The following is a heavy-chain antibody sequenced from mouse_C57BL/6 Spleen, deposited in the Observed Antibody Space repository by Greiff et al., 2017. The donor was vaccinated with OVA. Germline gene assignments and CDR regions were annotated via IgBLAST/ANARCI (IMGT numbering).Heavy chain of an antibody. D-gene: IGHD1-1*01. CDR1: GYTFTSYW. J-gene: IGHJ2*01. CDR2: IDPSDSYT. Sequence: QVQLQQPGAELVMPGASVKLSCKASGYTFTSYWMHWVKQRPGQGLEWIGEIDPSDSYTNYNQKFKGKSTLTVDKSSSAAYMQLSSLTSEDSAVYYCARSDYYGSSFGPPFDDWGQGTTLTVSS. V-gene: IGHV1-69*01. CDR3: ARSDYYGSSFGPPFDD.